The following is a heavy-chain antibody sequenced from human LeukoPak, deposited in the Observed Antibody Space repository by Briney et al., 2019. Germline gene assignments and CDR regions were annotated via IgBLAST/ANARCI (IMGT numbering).Heavy chain of an antibody. CDR2: ISAYNGNT. CDR3: ARVGGTVTIFDY. D-gene: IGHD4-4*01. J-gene: IGHJ4*02. V-gene: IGHV1-18*01. CDR1: GGTFSSYA. Sequence: ASVKVSCKASGGTFSSYAISWVRQAPGQGLEWMGWISAYNGNTNYAQKLQGRVTMTTDTSTSTAYMELRSLRSDDTAVYYCARVGGTVTIFDYWGQGTLVTVSS.